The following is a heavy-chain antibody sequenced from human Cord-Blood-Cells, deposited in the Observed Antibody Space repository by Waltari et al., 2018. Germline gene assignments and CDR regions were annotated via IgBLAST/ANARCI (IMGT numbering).Heavy chain of an antibody. CDR1: GGTFSSYA. Sequence: QVQLVQSGAEVKKPGSSVKVSCKASGGTFSSYAISWVRQAPGQGLEWMGGIIPIFGTANYAQKFQGRVTITADESTSTAYMELSSLRSEDTAVYYCARDPEDYYYDSSGYYDYRGQGTLVTVSS. CDR2: IIPIFGTA. D-gene: IGHD3-22*01. CDR3: ARDPEDYYYDSSGYYDY. J-gene: IGHJ4*02. V-gene: IGHV1-69*01.